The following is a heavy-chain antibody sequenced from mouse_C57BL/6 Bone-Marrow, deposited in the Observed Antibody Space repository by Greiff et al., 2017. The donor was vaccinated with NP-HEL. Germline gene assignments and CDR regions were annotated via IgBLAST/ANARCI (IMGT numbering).Heavy chain of an antibody. V-gene: IGHV1-69*01. D-gene: IGHD1-1*01. J-gene: IGHJ4*01. CDR2: IDPSDSYT. Sequence: QVQLQQPGAELVMPGASVKLSCKASGYTFTSYWMHWVKQRPGQGLEWIGEIDPSDSYTNYNQKFKGKSTLTVDKSSSPAYMQLSSLTSEDSAVYYCASFSSYDYYAMDYWGQGTSVTVSS. CDR3: ASFSSYDYYAMDY. CDR1: GYTFTSYW.